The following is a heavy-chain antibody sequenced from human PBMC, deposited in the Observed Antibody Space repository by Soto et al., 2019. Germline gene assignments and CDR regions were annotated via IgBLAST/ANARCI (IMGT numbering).Heavy chain of an antibody. CDR1: GYKFTSSW. Sequence: GASLKISCRTSGYKFTSSWIAWVRQMPGKGLEWMGIIFPSDSDTRYSPSFQGPVTISADRSTSTVFLQWASLKASDTALYFCARKDKSGYFNWFDPWGQGTLVTVSS. CDR2: IFPSDSDT. CDR3: ARKDKSGYFNWFDP. D-gene: IGHD3-22*01. V-gene: IGHV5-51*01. J-gene: IGHJ5*02.